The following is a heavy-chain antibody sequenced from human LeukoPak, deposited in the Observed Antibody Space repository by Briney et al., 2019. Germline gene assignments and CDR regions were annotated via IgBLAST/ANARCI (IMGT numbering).Heavy chain of an antibody. CDR3: ARLWVGATTYVWYFDY. Sequence: PSETLSLTCTVSGGSISSYYWNWIRQPPGKGLEWIGYIYYSGSTNYNPSLKSRVTISVDTSKNQFSLKLSSVTAADTAVYYCARLWVGATTYVWYFDYWGQGTLVTVSS. CDR1: GGSISSYY. D-gene: IGHD1-26*01. J-gene: IGHJ4*02. V-gene: IGHV4-59*08. CDR2: IYYSGST.